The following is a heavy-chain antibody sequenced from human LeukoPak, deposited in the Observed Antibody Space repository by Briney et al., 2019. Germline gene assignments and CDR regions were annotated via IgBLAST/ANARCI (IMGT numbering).Heavy chain of an antibody. D-gene: IGHD3-22*01. CDR2: ISAYNGNT. CDR3: ARAGPRDYYDSGGYPDY. V-gene: IGHV1-18*01. J-gene: IGHJ4*02. CDR1: GYTFTSYG. Sequence: ASVKVSCKASGYTFTSYGISWVRQAPGQGLEWMGWISAYNGNTNYAQKLQGRITMTTDTSTSTAYMELRSLRSDDTAVYYCARAGPRDYYDSGGYPDYWGQGTLVTVSS.